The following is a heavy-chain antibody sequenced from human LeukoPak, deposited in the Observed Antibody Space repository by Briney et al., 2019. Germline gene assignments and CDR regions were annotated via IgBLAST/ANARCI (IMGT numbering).Heavy chain of an antibody. CDR3: AKDGDFDWFVTRKLFDY. D-gene: IGHD3-9*01. CDR1: GFTFSSYA. J-gene: IGHJ4*02. V-gene: IGHV3-23*01. Sequence: PGGSLRLSCAASGFTFSSYAMSWVRQAPGKGLEWVSAISGSGGSTYYADSVKGRFTSSRDNSKNTLYLQMNSLRAEDTAVYYCAKDGDFDWFVTRKLFDYWGQGTLVTVSS. CDR2: ISGSGGST.